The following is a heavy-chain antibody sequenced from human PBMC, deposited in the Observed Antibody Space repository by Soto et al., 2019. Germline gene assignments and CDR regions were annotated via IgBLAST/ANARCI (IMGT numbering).Heavy chain of an antibody. D-gene: IGHD2-8*01. Sequence: ASVEVSCRASGYSFISYCINWVRQAPGQGLEWMGWINAYNGYTNYAQKLQGRVTLTADTSTSTAYMELRSLRSDDTAVYFCARDDCTNGVCYIGYWGQGTLVTVSS. CDR3: ARDDCTNGVCYIGY. V-gene: IGHV1-18*04. CDR2: INAYNGYT. J-gene: IGHJ4*02. CDR1: GYSFISYC.